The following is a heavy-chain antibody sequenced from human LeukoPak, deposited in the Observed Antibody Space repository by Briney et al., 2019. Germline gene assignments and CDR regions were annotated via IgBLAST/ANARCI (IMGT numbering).Heavy chain of an antibody. CDR2: ISYSGSA. Sequence: PSETLSLTCTVSGGSISSYYWSWIRQPPGKGLEWIGYISYSGSANYNPSLKSRVTISVDTSKNQFSLKLGSVTTADTAVYYCARGNGYHYYWGQGTLVTVSS. D-gene: IGHD5-24*01. V-gene: IGHV4-59*01. CDR3: ARGNGYHYY. CDR1: GGSISSYY. J-gene: IGHJ4*02.